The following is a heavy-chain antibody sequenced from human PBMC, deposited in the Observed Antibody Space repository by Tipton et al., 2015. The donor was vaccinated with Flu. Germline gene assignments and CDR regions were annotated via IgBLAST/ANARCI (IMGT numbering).Heavy chain of an antibody. D-gene: IGHD1-26*01. V-gene: IGHV4-59*01. J-gene: IGHJ3*02. CDR2: IYYSGST. CDR3: ARYSGSYKSHAFDI. CDR1: GGSISSYY. Sequence: TLSLTCTVSGGSISSYYWSWIRQPPGKGLEWIGYIYYSGSTNYNPSLKSRVTISVDTSKNQFSLKLSSVTAADTAVYYCARYSGSYKSHAFDIWGQGTMVTVSS.